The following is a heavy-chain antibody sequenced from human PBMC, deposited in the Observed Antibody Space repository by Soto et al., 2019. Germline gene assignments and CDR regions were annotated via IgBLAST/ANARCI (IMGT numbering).Heavy chain of an antibody. CDR2: IIPILGIA. Sequence: PVKVSCKASGGTFSSYTISWVRQAPGQGLEWMGRIIPILGIANYAQKFQGRVTITADKSTSTAYMELSSLRSEDTAVYYCARRTCGGDCSPNYYYYGMDVWGQGTTVTVSS. CDR1: GGTFSSYT. V-gene: IGHV1-69*02. CDR3: ARRTCGGDCSPNYYYYGMDV. D-gene: IGHD2-21*02. J-gene: IGHJ6*02.